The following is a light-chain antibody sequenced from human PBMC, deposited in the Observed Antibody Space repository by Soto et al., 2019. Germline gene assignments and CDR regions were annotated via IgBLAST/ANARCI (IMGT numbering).Light chain of an antibody. J-gene: IGKJ2*01. Sequence: EIVLTQSPGTLSLSPGERATLSCRASQSVSSTYLAGYQQKPGQAPRLLIYGASSRATGIPDRFSGSGSVPDVTLSINRLLPEDFAVYYCQQYSSSHYTFVQGIDLEIK. CDR3: QQYSSSHYT. CDR1: QSVSSTY. CDR2: GAS. V-gene: IGKV3-20*01.